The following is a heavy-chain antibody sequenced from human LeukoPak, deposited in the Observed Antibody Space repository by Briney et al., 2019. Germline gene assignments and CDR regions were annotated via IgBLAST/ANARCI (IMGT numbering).Heavy chain of an antibody. D-gene: IGHD3-3*01. J-gene: IGHJ4*02. V-gene: IGHV4-34*01. Sequence: PSETLSLTCAVYGGSFSGYYWSWIRQPPGKGLEWIGEINHSGSTNYNPSLKSRVTISVDTSKNQFSLKLSSVTAADTAVYYCARKYYDFWSGPIGGDYFDYWGQGTLVTVSS. CDR1: GGSFSGYY. CDR3: ARKYYDFWSGPIGGDYFDY. CDR2: INHSGST.